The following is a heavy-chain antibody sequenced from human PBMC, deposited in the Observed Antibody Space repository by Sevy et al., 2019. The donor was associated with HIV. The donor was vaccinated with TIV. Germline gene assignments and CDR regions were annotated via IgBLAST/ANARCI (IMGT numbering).Heavy chain of an antibody. D-gene: IGHD3-10*01. V-gene: IGHV3-53*01. CDR2: IYSGGST. Sequence: GGSLRLSCAASGFTVSSNYMSWVRQAPGKGLEWVSVIYSGGSTYYADSVKGRFTIPRDNSKNTLYLQMNSLRAEDTAVYYCARDRYYYGSGDYYMDVWGKGTTVTVSS. CDR1: GFTVSSNY. CDR3: ARDRYYYGSGDYYMDV. J-gene: IGHJ6*03.